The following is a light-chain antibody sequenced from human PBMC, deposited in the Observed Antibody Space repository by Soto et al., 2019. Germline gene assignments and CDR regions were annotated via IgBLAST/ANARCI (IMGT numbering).Light chain of an antibody. Sequence: QLVLTQPPSVSGAPGQRVTISCTGSVSNIGAGYDVHWYQQLPGTAPKLLIYANNNRPSGVPDRFSGSKSGASASLAIAGLHAEDEADYYCQSYGTSGVIFGEGTKLTVL. CDR1: VSNIGAGYD. J-gene: IGLJ2*01. V-gene: IGLV1-40*01. CDR2: ANN. CDR3: QSYGTSGVI.